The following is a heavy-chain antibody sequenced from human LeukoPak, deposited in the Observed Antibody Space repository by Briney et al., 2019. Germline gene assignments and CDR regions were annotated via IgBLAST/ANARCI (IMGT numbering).Heavy chain of an antibody. J-gene: IGHJ4*02. CDR2: IKQDGSQK. D-gene: IGHD2-15*01. CDR3: ARAAEFVADFDS. V-gene: IGHV3-7*03. Sequence: GGSLRLSCVASGFTSSSHYMRWVRQVPGKGLEWVANIKQDGSQKSYVDSVKGRFTISRDNAKNSLYLQMNSLRVEDTAIYYCARAAEFVADFDSWGQGTLVTVSS. CDR1: GFTSSSHY.